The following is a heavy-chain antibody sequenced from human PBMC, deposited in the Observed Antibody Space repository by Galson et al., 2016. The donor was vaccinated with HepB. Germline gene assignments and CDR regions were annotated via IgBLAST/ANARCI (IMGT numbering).Heavy chain of an antibody. D-gene: IGHD2-15*01. CDR1: GFTFSSYG. Sequence: SLRLSCAASGFTFSSYGMNWVRQAPGKGLEWVSSISGSGDTTYHADSVKGRFIISRDNSENTLYLQMNSLRAEDTAVYYCAKDPHALAPIVVVVAATGWYFDLWGRGTLVTVSS. V-gene: IGHV3-23*01. CDR2: ISGSGDTT. CDR3: AKDPHALAPIVVVVAATGWYFDL. J-gene: IGHJ2*01.